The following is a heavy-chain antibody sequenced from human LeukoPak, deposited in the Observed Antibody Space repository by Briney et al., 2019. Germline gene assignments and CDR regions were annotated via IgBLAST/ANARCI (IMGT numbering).Heavy chain of an antibody. CDR1: GGSISSSSYY. CDR3: ARDGDPFDY. Sequence: KPSETLSLTCTVSGGSISSSSYYWGWIRQPPGKGLEWIGSLYNSGSTYYNPSLKSRVTISVDTSKNQFSLKLSSVTAADTAVYYCARDGDPFDYWGQGTLVTVSS. V-gene: IGHV4-39*02. J-gene: IGHJ4*02. CDR2: LYNSGST.